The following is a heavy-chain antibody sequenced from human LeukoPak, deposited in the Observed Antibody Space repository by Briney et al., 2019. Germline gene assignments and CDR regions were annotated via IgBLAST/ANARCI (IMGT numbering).Heavy chain of an antibody. V-gene: IGHV1-46*01. CDR1: GYTFTDYY. Sequence: ASVKVSCKASGYTFTDYYTHWVRQAPGQGLEWMGIINPSGGSTSYAQKFQGRVTMTRDTSTSTVYMELSSLRSEDTAVYYCARNIEPLGAVAGPVDYWGQGTLVTVSS. CDR2: INPSGGST. CDR3: ARNIEPLGAVAGPVDY. D-gene: IGHD6-19*01. J-gene: IGHJ4*02.